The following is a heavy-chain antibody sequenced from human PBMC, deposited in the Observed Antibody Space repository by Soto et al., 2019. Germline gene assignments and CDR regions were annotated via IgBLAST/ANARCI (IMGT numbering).Heavy chain of an antibody. Sequence: LRLSCAASGFTFSSYGMHWVRQAPGKGLEWVAVIWYDGSNKYYADSVKGRFTISRDNSKNTLYLQMNSLRAEDTAVYYCARVDYGDYDYYYYSMDVWGQGTTVTVSS. V-gene: IGHV3-33*01. CDR3: ARVDYGDYDYYYYSMDV. CDR2: IWYDGSNK. J-gene: IGHJ6*02. CDR1: GFTFSSYG. D-gene: IGHD4-17*01.